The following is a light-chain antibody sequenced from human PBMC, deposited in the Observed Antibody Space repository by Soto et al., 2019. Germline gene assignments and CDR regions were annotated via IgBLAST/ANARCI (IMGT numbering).Light chain of an antibody. CDR2: TNS. Sequence: QSVLTQPPSASGTPGQRVTISCSGSRSNIGSNYVYWYQQLSGTAPKLLIYTNSQRPSGVPDRFSGSKSGTSASLAISGLRSEDEADYYCASCDDSLSAQVFGAGTHLTVL. J-gene: IGLJ3*02. V-gene: IGLV1-47*02. CDR3: ASCDDSLSAQV. CDR1: RSNIGSNY.